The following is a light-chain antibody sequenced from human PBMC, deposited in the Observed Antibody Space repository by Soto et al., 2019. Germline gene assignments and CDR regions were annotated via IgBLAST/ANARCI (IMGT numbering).Light chain of an antibody. V-gene: IGKV3-20*01. Sequence: EIVLTQSPDTLSLSPGERATLSCRASQSVSSSYLAWYQQKPGQAPRLLIFDASSRATGIPDRFSGSASGADFTLTITRLEPEDSAVYYCYQYGNSPQTFGQGTKLEIK. CDR3: YQYGNSPQT. CDR1: QSVSSSY. CDR2: DAS. J-gene: IGKJ2*01.